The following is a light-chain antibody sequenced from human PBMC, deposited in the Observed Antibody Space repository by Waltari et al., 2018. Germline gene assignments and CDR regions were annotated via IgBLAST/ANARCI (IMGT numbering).Light chain of an antibody. CDR1: QTIRTW. J-gene: IGKJ1*01. CDR3: QQYQTFRT. CDR2: DAS. V-gene: IGKV1-5*01. Sequence: IQMTQSPSTLSASVGDRFTITCRASQTIRTWLAWYQHKPGQAPKLLIYDASTIQSGVPSRFSGSGSGTEFSLTISTLQPDDFATYYCQQYQTFRTFGRGTRVELK.